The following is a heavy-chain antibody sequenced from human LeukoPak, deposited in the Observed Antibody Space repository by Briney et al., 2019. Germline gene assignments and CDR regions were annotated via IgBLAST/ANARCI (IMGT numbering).Heavy chain of an antibody. CDR1: GFTFSSYG. CDR2: IWYDGSSK. D-gene: IGHD3-10*01. CDR3: ARDKNGLRYGSGSYLV. V-gene: IGHV3-33*01. J-gene: IGHJ4*02. Sequence: PGGSLRLSCAASGFTFSSYGMHWVRQAPGKGLEWVAVIWYDGSSKYYADSVKGRFTISRDNSKNTLCLQMNSLRAEDTAVYYCARDKNGLRYGSGSYLVWGQGTLVTVSS.